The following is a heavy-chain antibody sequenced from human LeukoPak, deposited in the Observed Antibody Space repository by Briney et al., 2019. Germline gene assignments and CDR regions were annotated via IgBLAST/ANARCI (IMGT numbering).Heavy chain of an antibody. CDR1: GYTLTELS. V-gene: IGHV1-24*01. J-gene: IGHJ4*02. CDR2: IDPEDGEI. Sequence: ASVKVSCKVSGYTLTELSVHWVRQAPGRGLEWMGSIDPEDGEIIYTQKFQGRVTMTEDPSTDTAYMELSSLRSEDTAVYYCAIFGVAAAAFDYWGQGTLVTVSS. D-gene: IGHD6-25*01. CDR3: AIFGVAAAAFDY.